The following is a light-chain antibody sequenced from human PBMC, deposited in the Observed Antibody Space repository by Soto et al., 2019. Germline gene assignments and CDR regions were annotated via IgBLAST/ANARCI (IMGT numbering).Light chain of an antibody. V-gene: IGKV1-16*02. CDR1: QAIYHY. Sequence: DIQMTQSPSSLSASVGDRVTITCRASQAIYHYLAWFQQMPGKAPKPLLYAASSLQSGVPPKFSGSGFGTDFTLTISSLQPEDSATYYCQQYNTFPYTFGQGTKVDIK. CDR3: QQYNTFPYT. CDR2: AAS. J-gene: IGKJ2*01.